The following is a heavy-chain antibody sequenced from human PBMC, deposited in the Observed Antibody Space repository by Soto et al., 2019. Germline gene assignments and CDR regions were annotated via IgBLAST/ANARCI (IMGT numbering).Heavy chain of an antibody. CDR3: ARDVPLVGATRGFDY. CDR2: IYTSGST. J-gene: IGHJ4*02. Sequence: SETLSLTCTVSGGSISSYYWSWIRQPAGKGLEWIGRIYTSGSTNYNPPLKSRVTMSVDTSKNQFSLKLSSVTAADTAVYYCARDVPLVGATRGFDYWGQGTLVTVSS. V-gene: IGHV4-4*07. D-gene: IGHD1-26*01. CDR1: GGSISSYY.